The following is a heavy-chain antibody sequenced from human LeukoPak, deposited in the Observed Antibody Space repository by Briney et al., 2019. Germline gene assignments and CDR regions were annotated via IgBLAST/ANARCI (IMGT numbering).Heavy chain of an antibody. CDR3: APTYYYESSGHQ. J-gene: IGHJ4*02. V-gene: IGHV3-48*01. CDR2: ISSGSSLI. D-gene: IGHD3-22*01. CDR1: GSTLRSYS. Sequence: QPGGSLRLSCVASGSTLRSYSMNWVRQAPGKGLEWVSYISSGSSLIHYADSVKGRFTISRDNAKNSLYLQMNNLRVEDTAVYYCAPTYYYESSGHQGGQGTLDTVSA.